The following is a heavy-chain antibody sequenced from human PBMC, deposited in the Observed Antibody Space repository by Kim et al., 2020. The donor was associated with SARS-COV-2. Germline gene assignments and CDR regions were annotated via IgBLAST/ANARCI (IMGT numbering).Heavy chain of an antibody. Sequence: NPSLKSRVTISVDTSKNQFSLKLSSVTAADTAVYYCAREPKTGSYYGMDVWGQGTTVTVSS. CDR3: AREPKTGSYYGMDV. J-gene: IGHJ6*02. V-gene: IGHV4-31*02. D-gene: IGHD3-10*01.